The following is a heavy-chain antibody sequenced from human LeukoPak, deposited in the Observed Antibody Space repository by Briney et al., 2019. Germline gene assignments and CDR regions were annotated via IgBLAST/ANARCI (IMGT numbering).Heavy chain of an antibody. J-gene: IGHJ4*02. CDR2: INHSGST. V-gene: IGHV4-34*01. Sequence: PSETLSLTCAVSGGSFSGYNWSWIRQPPGKGLEWIGEINHSGSTNYNPSLKSRVTISVDTSKNQFSLKLSSVTAADTAVYYCARGRGGATIYWGQGTLVTVSS. CDR3: ARGRGGATIY. D-gene: IGHD1-26*01. CDR1: GGSFSGYN.